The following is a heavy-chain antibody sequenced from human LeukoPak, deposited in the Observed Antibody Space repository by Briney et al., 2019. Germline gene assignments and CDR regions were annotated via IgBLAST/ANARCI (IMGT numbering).Heavy chain of an antibody. CDR2: IYPGDSDI. CDR3: ARGFGVVVVASFDY. J-gene: IGHJ4*02. D-gene: IGHD3-22*01. V-gene: IGHV5-51*01. Sequence: GESLKISCQGSGNTFTTYWIGWVRQMPGKGLEWMGIIYPGDSDIRYNPSFQGQVTISADKSISTAYLQWSSLKASDTAMYYCARGFGVVVVASFDYWGQGTLVTVSS. CDR1: GNTFTTYW.